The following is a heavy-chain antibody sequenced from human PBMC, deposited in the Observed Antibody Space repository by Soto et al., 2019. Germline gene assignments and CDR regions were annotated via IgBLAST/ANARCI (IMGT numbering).Heavy chain of an antibody. V-gene: IGHV3-7*01. D-gene: IGHD3-3*01. CDR2: INRDGSEK. CDR1: GFTFSNYW. J-gene: IGHJ4*02. Sequence: EVQLEESGGTLVQPGGSLRLSCAASGFTFSNYWMSWVRQAPGKGLERVANINRDGSEKYYVDSVRGRFTISRDNPKNSLYLQMTSLSVDDTALYYCARAGVSYGLDFWGQGTLVTVSS. CDR3: ARAGVSYGLDF.